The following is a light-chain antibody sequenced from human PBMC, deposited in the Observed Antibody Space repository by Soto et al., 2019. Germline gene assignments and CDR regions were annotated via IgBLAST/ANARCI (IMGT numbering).Light chain of an antibody. J-gene: IGLJ2*01. CDR1: SSDVGGYNY. CDR2: DVS. CDR3: SSYTSSSTVV. Sequence: QSALTQPASVSGSPGQSITISCTGTSSDVGGYNYVSWYQQHPGKAPKLMIYDVSNRPSGVSNRFSGSKSVNTASLTISGLQAEDEADYYCSSYTSSSTVVFGGGTKVTVI. V-gene: IGLV2-14*01.